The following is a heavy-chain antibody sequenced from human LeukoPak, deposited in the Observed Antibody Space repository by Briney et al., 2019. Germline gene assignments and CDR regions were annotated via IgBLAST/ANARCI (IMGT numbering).Heavy chain of an antibody. D-gene: IGHD4-11*01. Sequence: KSSETLSLTCTVSGGSISSSSYYWGWIRQPPGKGLEWIGSIYYSGSTYYNPSLKSRVTISVDTSKNQFSLKLSSVTAADTAVYYCARDALQYSNYPLALGYWGQGTLVTVSS. CDR1: GGSISSSSYY. CDR3: ARDALQYSNYPLALGY. V-gene: IGHV4-39*07. J-gene: IGHJ4*02. CDR2: IYYSGST.